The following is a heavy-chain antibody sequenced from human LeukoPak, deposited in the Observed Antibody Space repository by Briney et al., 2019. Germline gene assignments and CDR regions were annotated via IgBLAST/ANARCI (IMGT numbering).Heavy chain of an antibody. J-gene: IGHJ4*02. CDR3: ARRYSSSWSGFDY. D-gene: IGHD6-13*01. Sequence: GGSLRLSCAASGFTFSNYWMSWVRQAPGKGLEWVANINQDGSQKYYVDSVKGRFTNSRDNAKNSLYLQMNSLRVEDTAVYYCARRYSSSWSGFDYWGQGTLVTVSS. CDR1: GFTFSNYW. CDR2: INQDGSQK. V-gene: IGHV3-7*01.